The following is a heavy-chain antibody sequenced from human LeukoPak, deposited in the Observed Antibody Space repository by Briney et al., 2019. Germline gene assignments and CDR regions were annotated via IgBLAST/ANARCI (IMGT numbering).Heavy chain of an antibody. CDR1: GFTVSSNY. D-gene: IGHD5-24*01. J-gene: IGHJ4*02. CDR2: ISWNSGSI. V-gene: IGHV3-9*01. Sequence: QPGGSLRLSCAASGFTVSSNYMSWVRQAPGKGLEWVSGISWNSGSIGYADSVKGRFTISRDNAKNSLYLQMNSLRAEDTALYYCAKDRGLRNQWLQLTHDYWGQGTLVSVSS. CDR3: AKDRGLRNQWLQLTHDY.